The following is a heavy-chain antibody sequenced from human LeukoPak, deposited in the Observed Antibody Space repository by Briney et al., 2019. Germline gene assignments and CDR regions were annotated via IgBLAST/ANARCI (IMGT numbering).Heavy chain of an antibody. CDR3: VSGYCSSTTCYRGAY. CDR2: LSDDGSSA. Sequence: PGGSLRLSCAASGFTFGNYWMHWVRQAPGKGLLWVSRLSDDGSSANYADSVQGRFTISRDNAKNTVYLQMHSLRAEDTAVYYCVSGYCSSTTCYRGAYWGQGTLVTVSS. V-gene: IGHV3-74*01. D-gene: IGHD2-2*03. J-gene: IGHJ4*02. CDR1: GFTFGNYW.